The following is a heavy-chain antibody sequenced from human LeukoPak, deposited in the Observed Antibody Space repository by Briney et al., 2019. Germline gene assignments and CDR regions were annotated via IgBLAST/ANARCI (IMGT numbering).Heavy chain of an antibody. CDR1: GYTFTSYG. V-gene: IGHV1-18*01. CDR2: ISAYNGNT. D-gene: IGHD4-17*01. Sequence: GASVKVSCKASGYTFTSYGLSWVRQAPGQRLEWMGWISAYNGNTNYAQKLQGRVTMTTDTSTNTAYMELGSLRSDDTAVYYCARDVSYGAPDAFDIWGQGTLVIVSS. CDR3: ARDVSYGAPDAFDI. J-gene: IGHJ3*02.